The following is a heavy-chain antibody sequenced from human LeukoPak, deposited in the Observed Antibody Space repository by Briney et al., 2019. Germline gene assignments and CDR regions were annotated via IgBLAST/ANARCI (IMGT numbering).Heavy chain of an antibody. CDR2: INHSGST. J-gene: IGHJ4*02. CDR3: ARAPWYDYVWGSYRFDY. CDR1: GGSFSGYY. V-gene: IGHV4-34*01. D-gene: IGHD3-16*02. Sequence: PSETLSLTCAVYGGSFSGYYWSWIRQPPGKGLEWIGEINHSGSTNYNPSLKSRVTISVDTSKNQFSLKLSSVTAADTAVYYCARAPWYDYVWGSYRFDYWSQGTLVTVSS.